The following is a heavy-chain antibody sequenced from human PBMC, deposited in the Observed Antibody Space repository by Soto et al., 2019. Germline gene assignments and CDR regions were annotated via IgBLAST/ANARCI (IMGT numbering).Heavy chain of an antibody. CDR3: ARYASFSATSYWYYGMDV. CDR1: GFTFSSYW. Sequence: HPGGSLRLSCAASGFTFSSYWMHWVRQAPGKGLVWVSRINSDGSSTSYADSVKGRFTISRDNAKNTLYLQMNSLRAEDTAVYYCARYASFSATSYWYYGMDVWGQGTTVTVSS. V-gene: IGHV3-74*01. J-gene: IGHJ6*02. CDR2: INSDGSST. D-gene: IGHD1-26*01.